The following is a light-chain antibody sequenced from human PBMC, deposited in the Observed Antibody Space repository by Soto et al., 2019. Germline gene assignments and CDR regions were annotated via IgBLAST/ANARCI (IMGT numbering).Light chain of an antibody. CDR2: AAS. CDR1: QSVSDN. J-gene: IGKJ1*01. Sequence: ETVLTQSPATLSVSPGERATLSCRASQSVSDNLAWYQQKPGQAPRLLVFAASTRATGIPARFSGSWFGTEFTLTISSLQSEDFAVYYCQQYDDWPPWTFGRGTKVEI. CDR3: QQYDDWPPWT. V-gene: IGKV3-15*01.